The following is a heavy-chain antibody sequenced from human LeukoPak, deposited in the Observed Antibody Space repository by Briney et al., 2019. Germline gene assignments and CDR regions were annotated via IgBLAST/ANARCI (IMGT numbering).Heavy chain of an antibody. CDR1: GGSFIGYY. CDR3: ARGLSNWFDP. J-gene: IGHJ5*02. V-gene: IGHV4-34*01. Sequence: PSETLSLTCAVYGGSFIGYYWSWIRQPPGKGLEWIGEINHSGSTNYNPSLKSRVTISVDTSKNQFSLKLSSVTAADTAVCYCARGLSNWFDPWGRGTLVTVSS. CDR2: INHSGST.